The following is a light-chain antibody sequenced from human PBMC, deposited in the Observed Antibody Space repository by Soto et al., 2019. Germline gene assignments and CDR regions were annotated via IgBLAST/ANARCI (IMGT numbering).Light chain of an antibody. V-gene: IGLV2-8*01. Sequence: QSALTQPPSASGSPGQSISCTGTSSDVGGYNYVSWYQQHPGKVPKLMVYEVNKRPSGVPDRFSGSKSGNTASLTVAGLQAEDEADYYCTSYAGGNNVFGTGTKLTVL. CDR2: EVN. J-gene: IGLJ1*01. CDR3: TSYAGGNNV. CDR1: SSDVGGYNY.